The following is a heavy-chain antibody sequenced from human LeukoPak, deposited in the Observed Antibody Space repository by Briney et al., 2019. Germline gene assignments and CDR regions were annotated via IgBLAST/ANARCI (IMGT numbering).Heavy chain of an antibody. D-gene: IGHD6-19*01. V-gene: IGHV1-46*01. CDR2: INPIVGSR. CDR3: ARPLEGLAVTPPNYDAFDI. J-gene: IGHJ3*02. CDR1: GYTFTSYY. Sequence: ASVKLSCKASGYTFTSYYIHWGRQAPGQGLEGLGIINPIVGSRTYAQKFQGRVAMTRDTSTSTVYMELSSLTSEDTAVYYCARPLEGLAVTPPNYDAFDIWSQGTMVTVSP.